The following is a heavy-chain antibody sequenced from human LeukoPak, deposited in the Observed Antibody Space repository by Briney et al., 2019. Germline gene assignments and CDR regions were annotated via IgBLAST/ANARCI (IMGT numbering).Heavy chain of an antibody. CDR3: ARINSGYYYYGMDV. Sequence: ASVKVSCKASGYTLTSYGISWVRQAPGQGLEWMGWISAYNGNTNYAQKLQGRVTMTTDTSTSTAYMELRSLRSDDTAVYYCARINSGYYYYGMDVWGQGTTVTVSS. J-gene: IGHJ6*02. CDR1: GYTLTSYG. V-gene: IGHV1-18*01. D-gene: IGHD4-23*01. CDR2: ISAYNGNT.